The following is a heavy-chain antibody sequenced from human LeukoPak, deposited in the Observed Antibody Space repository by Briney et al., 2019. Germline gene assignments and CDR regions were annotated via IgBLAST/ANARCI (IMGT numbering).Heavy chain of an antibody. CDR3: ARGGIHHGFDY. D-gene: IGHD1-26*01. CDR2: VITHSGAT. V-gene: IGHV1-2*02. Sequence: ASVKVSCKASGYSFTAYYIHWVRQAPGQGLEWMGWVITHSGATNLAQKFQGRVTMTRDTSITTAYMELSSLRSDDTALYFCARGGIHHGFDYWGQGSLVTVSS. CDR1: GYSFTAYY. J-gene: IGHJ4*02.